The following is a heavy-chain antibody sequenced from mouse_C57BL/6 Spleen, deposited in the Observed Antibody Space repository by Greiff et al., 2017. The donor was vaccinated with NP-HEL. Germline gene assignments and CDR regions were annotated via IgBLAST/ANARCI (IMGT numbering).Heavy chain of an antibody. Sequence: VQLQQSGPELVRPGVSVKISCKGSGYTFPDYAMHWVKQSPAKSLEWIGVISTYYGDASYNQKFKDKATMTVDKSSSTAYMELASLTAEDSAVYYCARYSTGEAWFADWGQGTLVTVSA. V-gene: IGHV1-67*01. CDR3: ARYSTGEAWFAD. CDR1: GYTFPDYA. CDR2: ISTYYGDA. J-gene: IGHJ3*01. D-gene: IGHD4-1*02.